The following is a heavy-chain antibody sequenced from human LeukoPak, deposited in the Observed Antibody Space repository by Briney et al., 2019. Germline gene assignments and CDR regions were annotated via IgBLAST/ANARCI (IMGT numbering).Heavy chain of an antibody. Sequence: PSETLSLTCAVSGGSISSYYWGWLRQPPGKGLEWIGYIYYSGSTNYNPSLKSRVTMSVDTSKNQFSLKLSSVTAADTAVYYCARIDRAVAGTIDYWGQGTLVTVSS. V-gene: IGHV4-59*08. CDR2: IYYSGST. CDR3: ARIDRAVAGTIDY. J-gene: IGHJ4*02. CDR1: GGSISSYY. D-gene: IGHD6-19*01.